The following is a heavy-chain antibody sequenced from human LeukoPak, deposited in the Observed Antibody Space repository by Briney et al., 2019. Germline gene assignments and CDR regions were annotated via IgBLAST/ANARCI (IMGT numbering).Heavy chain of an antibody. CDR2: VSYDGSNT. V-gene: IGHV3-30*03. D-gene: IGHD6-13*01. J-gene: IGHJ4*02. CDR3: AGGLAAAGTRGPY. CDR1: GFIFSNYG. Sequence: GGSLRLSCAASGFIFSNYGIHWVRQAPGKGLEWVAVVSYDGSNTYYADSVKGRFTISRANSKNTLYLQMNSLRAEDTAVYYCAGGLAAAGTRGPYWGQGTLVTVSS.